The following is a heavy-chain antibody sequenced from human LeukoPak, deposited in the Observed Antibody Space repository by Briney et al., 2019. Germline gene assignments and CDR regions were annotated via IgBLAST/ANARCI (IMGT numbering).Heavy chain of an antibody. V-gene: IGHV4-30-2*01. D-gene: IGHD3-22*01. CDR1: GGSISSGGYS. CDR3: ARGYYYDSSGPFGY. J-gene: IGHJ4*02. CDR2: IYHSGST. Sequence: SETLSLTCAVSGGSISSGGYSWSWIRQPPGKGLEWIGYIYHSGSTYYNPSLKSRVTISVDTSKNQFSLRLSSVTAADTAVYYCARGYYYDSSGPFGYWGQGTLVTVSS.